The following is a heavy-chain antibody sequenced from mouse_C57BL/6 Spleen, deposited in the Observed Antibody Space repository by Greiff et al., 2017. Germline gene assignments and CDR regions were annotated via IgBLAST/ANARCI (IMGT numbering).Heavy chain of an antibody. V-gene: IGHV1-80*01. CDR1: GYAFSSYW. CDR2: IYPGDGDT. CDR3: ARDDYDVRYDMGY. J-gene: IGHJ4*01. Sequence: VQLQQSGAELVKPGASVKISCKASGYAFSSYWMNWVKQRPGKGLDWIGQIYPGDGDTNYNGKFKGKATLTADKSSSTAYMQLSSLTSEDSAVYFCARDDYDVRYDMGYRGQGTTVTVSS. D-gene: IGHD2-4*01.